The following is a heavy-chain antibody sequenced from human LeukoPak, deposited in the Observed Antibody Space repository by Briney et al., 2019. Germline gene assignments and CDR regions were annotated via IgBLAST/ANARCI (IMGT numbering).Heavy chain of an antibody. D-gene: IGHD3-10*01. Sequence: GASVKVSCKASGYTFTSYDINWVRQATGQGLEWMGWMNPNSGNTGYAQKFQGRVTMTRNTSISTAYMELSSLRSEDTAVYYCARGGDMVRGVPTDYWGQGTLVTVSS. CDR3: ARGGDMVRGVPTDY. J-gene: IGHJ4*02. CDR1: GYTFTSYD. CDR2: MNPNSGNT. V-gene: IGHV1-8*01.